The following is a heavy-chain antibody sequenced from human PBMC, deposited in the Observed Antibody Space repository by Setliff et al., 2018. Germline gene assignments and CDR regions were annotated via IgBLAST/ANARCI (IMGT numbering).Heavy chain of an antibody. Sequence: GGSLRLSCTASGFTFGDYAMSWVRQAPGKGLEWVANIKQDGSEKYYLDSVKGRFTISRDNAKNSLYLQLNSLTAEDTAVYYCARGPPYYDFWSAYFPGYWGQGTLVTVS. CDR3: ARGPPYYDFWSAYFPGY. CDR1: GFTFGDYA. D-gene: IGHD3-3*01. CDR2: IKQDGSEK. V-gene: IGHV3-7*01. J-gene: IGHJ4*02.